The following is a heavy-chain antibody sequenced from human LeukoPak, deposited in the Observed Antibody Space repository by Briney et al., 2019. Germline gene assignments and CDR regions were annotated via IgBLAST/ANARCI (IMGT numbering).Heavy chain of an antibody. Sequence: GGSLRLSCAASGFTLSKHWMTWVRQAPGKGLECVAIIKQDGSEKYYVNSVKGRFTISRDYAKSSLFLQMNSLRVEDTAVYYCAKGGSHFQHWGQGTLVTVSS. V-gene: IGHV3-7*01. D-gene: IGHD2-15*01. CDR3: AKGGSHFQH. CDR2: IKQDGSEK. CDR1: GFTLSKHW. J-gene: IGHJ1*01.